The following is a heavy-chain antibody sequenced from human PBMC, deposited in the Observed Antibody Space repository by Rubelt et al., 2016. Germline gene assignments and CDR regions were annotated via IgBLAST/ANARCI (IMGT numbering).Heavy chain of an antibody. Sequence: QVQLVQSGAEVKKPGASVKVSCKASGYTFTSYYMHWVRQAPGQGLEWMGIINPSGGSTSYERKFQDRVTMTRDTSTSTVYMELSSLRSEDTAVYYCARSPRYDFEDDWFDPWGQGTLVTVSS. CDR1: GYTFTSYY. V-gene: IGHV1-46*01. D-gene: IGHD3-3*01. J-gene: IGHJ5*02. CDR2: INPSGGST. CDR3: ARSPRYDFEDDWFDP.